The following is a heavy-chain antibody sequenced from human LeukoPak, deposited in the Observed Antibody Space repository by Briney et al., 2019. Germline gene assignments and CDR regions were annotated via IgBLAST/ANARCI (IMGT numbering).Heavy chain of an antibody. CDR3: ARDQEQLVRFDY. V-gene: IGHV3-11*04. CDR1: GFTFSDYY. D-gene: IGHD6-6*01. J-gene: IGHJ4*02. Sequence: RTGGSLRLSCAASGFTFSDYYMSWIRQAPGKGLEWVSYISSSGSTIYYADSVKGRFTISRDNAKNSLYLQMNSLRAEDTAVYYCARDQEQLVRFDYWGQGTLVTVSS. CDR2: ISSSGSTI.